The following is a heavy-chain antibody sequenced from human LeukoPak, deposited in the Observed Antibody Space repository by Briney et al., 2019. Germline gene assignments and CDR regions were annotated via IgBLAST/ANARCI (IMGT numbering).Heavy chain of an antibody. Sequence: SETLSLTCTVSGGSISSYYWSWIRQPPGKGLEWIGYIYYSGSTNYNPSLKSRVTISVDTSKNQFSLKLSSVTAADTAVYYCAREVGIAAAGQVYSDYWGQGTLVTVSS. CDR2: IYYSGST. CDR1: GGSISSYY. D-gene: IGHD6-13*01. V-gene: IGHV4-59*01. J-gene: IGHJ4*02. CDR3: AREVGIAAAGQVYSDY.